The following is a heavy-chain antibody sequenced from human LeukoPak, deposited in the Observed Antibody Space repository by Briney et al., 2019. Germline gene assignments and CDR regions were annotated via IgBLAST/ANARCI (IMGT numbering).Heavy chain of an antibody. CDR2: INHSGST. CDR1: GFTVSSNY. D-gene: IGHD3-9*01. Sequence: SGGSLRLSCAASGFTVSSNYMSWVRQPPGKGLEWIGEINHSGSTNYNPSLKSRVTISVDTSKNQFSLKLSSVTAADTAVYYCANRRVFSRHFDYWGQGTLVTVSS. CDR3: ANRRVFSRHFDY. J-gene: IGHJ4*02. V-gene: IGHV4-34*08.